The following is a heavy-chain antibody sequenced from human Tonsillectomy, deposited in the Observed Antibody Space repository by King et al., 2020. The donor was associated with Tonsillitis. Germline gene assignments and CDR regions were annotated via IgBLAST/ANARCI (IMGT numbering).Heavy chain of an antibody. D-gene: IGHD6-19*01. J-gene: IGHJ5*01. Sequence: VQLVESGAEVKKPGASVKVSCKASGYTFTDYFVHWVRQAPGQGLEYMGWINPNSGGTNYAQNFQGRVTMTMDTSITTVYMEVSSLSPDDTAVYYCARDLLEAVAVYFFASWGQGTLVTVSS. CDR3: ARDLLEAVAVYFFAS. CDR1: GYTFTDYF. CDR2: INPNSGGT. V-gene: IGHV1-2*02.